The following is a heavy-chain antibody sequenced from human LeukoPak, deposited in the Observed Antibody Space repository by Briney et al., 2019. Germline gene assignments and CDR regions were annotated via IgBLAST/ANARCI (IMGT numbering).Heavy chain of an antibody. CDR1: GYTFTTYN. Sequence: GASVKVSCKASGYTFTTYNINWVRQPTGQGLEWMGWMNPNSGDTGYAQKFQGRITMTRDTSTSTVYMELSSLNSEDTAVYYCARESPSTFYFDYWGQGTLVTVSS. V-gene: IGHV1-8*01. CDR3: ARESPSTFYFDY. J-gene: IGHJ4*02. D-gene: IGHD1-1*01. CDR2: MNPNSGDT.